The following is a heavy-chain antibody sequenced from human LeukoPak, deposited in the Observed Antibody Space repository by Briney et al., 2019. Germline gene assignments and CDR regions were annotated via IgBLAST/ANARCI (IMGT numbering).Heavy chain of an antibody. CDR1: GFTFNTHG. CDR2: IWFSGSVK. J-gene: IGHJ4*02. V-gene: IGHV3-33*02. D-gene: IGHD3-3*01. CDR3: AKDTAIQFLEPAF. Sequence: GGSLRLSCAASGFTFNTHGMHWIRQAPGKGLEWVGAIWFSGSVKYYSNAAKGRFTLSRDNSLNTFCLQRNSVRVEDTAMYYCAKDTAIQFLEPAFWGQGTLVTVSS.